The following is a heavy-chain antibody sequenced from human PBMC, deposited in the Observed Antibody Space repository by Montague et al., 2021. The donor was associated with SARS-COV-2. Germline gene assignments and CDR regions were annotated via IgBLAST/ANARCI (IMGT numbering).Heavy chain of an antibody. V-gene: IGHV2-70*01. CDR3: ARSLLWFGELNAFDI. CDR2: XDWDDDK. Sequence: PALVKPTQTLTLTCTFSGFSLSTSGMCVSWIRQPPGKALEWLALXDWDDDKYYSTSLKTRLTISKDTSKNQVVLTVTNMDPADTATYYCARSLLWFGELNAFDIWGQGTMVTVSS. CDR1: GFSLSTSGMC. D-gene: IGHD3-10*01. J-gene: IGHJ3*02.